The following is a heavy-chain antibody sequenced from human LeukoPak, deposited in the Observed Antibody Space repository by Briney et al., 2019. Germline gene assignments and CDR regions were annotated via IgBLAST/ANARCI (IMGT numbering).Heavy chain of an antibody. J-gene: IGHJ3*02. CDR3: ARGVRWLPDDAFDI. V-gene: IGHV4-4*07. CDR2: IYTSGST. D-gene: IGHD5-24*01. Sequence: ASETLSLTCTVSGGSISSYYWSWLRQPAGRGLEWIGRIYTSGSTNYNPSLKSRVTMSVDTSKNQFSLMLSSVTAADTAVYYCARGVRWLPDDAFDIWGQGTMVTVSS. CDR1: GGSISSYY.